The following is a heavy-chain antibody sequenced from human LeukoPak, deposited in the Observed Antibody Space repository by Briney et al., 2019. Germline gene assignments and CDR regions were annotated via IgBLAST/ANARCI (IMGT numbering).Heavy chain of an antibody. Sequence: SETLSLTCAVYGGSFSGYYWSGIRQPPGKGLEWIGEINHSGSTNYNPSLKSRVTISVDTSKNQFSLKLSSVTAADTAVYYCARRENRAHCSSTTPCYYYYGMDVWGQGTTVTVSS. CDR3: ARRENRAHCSSTTPCYYYYGMDV. D-gene: IGHD2-2*01. J-gene: IGHJ6*02. CDR2: INHSGST. V-gene: IGHV4-34*01. CDR1: GGSFSGYY.